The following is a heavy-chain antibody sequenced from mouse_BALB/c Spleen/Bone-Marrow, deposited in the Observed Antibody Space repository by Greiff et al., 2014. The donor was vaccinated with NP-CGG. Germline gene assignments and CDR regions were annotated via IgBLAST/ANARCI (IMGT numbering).Heavy chain of an antibody. J-gene: IGHJ1*01. CDR3: VRSRLRDWYFDV. CDR2: IFPGDSTT. CDR1: GNTFTSYD. Sequence: ESGVELVRPGASVKLSCKASGNTFTSYDINWVRQRPEQGLEWIGWIFPGDSTTKYNEKFKGKATLSTDKSSSTVHMQLSRLTSEDSAVYFCVRSRLRDWYFDVWGAGTTVTISS. D-gene: IGHD1-2*01. V-gene: IGHV1S56*01.